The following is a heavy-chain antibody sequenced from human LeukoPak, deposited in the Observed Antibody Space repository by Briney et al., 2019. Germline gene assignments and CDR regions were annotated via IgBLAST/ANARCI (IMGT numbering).Heavy chain of an antibody. CDR3: AKAPLPTAARGWFDN. V-gene: IGHV3-23*01. CDR2: ISGSGGDT. CDR1: GFTFSSYA. D-gene: IGHD6-6*01. Sequence: PGGSLRLSCAASGFTFSSYAMSWVRQAPGKGLEWVSVISGSGGDTFYADSVRGRFTISRDNSKNTLYLQMNSLRAEDTAIYYCAKAPLPTAARGWFDNWGQGTLVTVSS. J-gene: IGHJ4*02.